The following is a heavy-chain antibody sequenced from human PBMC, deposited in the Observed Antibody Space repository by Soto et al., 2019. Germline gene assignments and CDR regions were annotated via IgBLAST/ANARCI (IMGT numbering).Heavy chain of an antibody. Sequence: SETLSLTCTVSDGSISSYYWSWIRQPPGKGLEWIGYIYYSATTNYNPSLKSRVTISVDTSKNQFSLKLTSVTAADTAVYYCESALEGQGDHINWFDPWGQGTLVTVSS. D-gene: IGHD2-21*01. J-gene: IGHJ5*02. CDR3: ESALEGQGDHINWFDP. CDR1: DGSISSYY. CDR2: IYYSATT. V-gene: IGHV4-59*01.